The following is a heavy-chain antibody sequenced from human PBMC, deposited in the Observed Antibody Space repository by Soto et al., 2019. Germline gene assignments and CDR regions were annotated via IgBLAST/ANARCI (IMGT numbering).Heavy chain of an antibody. V-gene: IGHV3-11*01. CDR1: GFTFSDYY. J-gene: IGHJ5*02. CDR3: ARGSPSSTRYNWFDP. Sequence: GRSLRLSCAASGFTFSDYYMSWIRQAPGKGLEWVSYISSSGSTIYYADSVKGRFTISRDNAKNSLYLQMNSLRAEDTAVYYCARGSPSSTRYNWFDPWGQGTLVTVSS. CDR2: ISSSGSTI. D-gene: IGHD2-2*01.